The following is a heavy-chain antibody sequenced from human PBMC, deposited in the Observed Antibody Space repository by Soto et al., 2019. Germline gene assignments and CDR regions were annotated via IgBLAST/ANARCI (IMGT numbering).Heavy chain of an antibody. J-gene: IGHJ3*02. V-gene: IGHV1-18*01. CDR3: ARVELGYCSSTSCYYAFDI. CDR2: ISAYNGNT. Sequence: QVQLVQSGAEVKKPGASVKVSCKASGYTCTSYGISWVRQAPGQGLEWMGWISAYNGNTNYAQKLQGRVTMTTDTSTSTAYMELRSLRSDDTAVHYCARVELGYCSSTSCYYAFDIWGQGTMVTVSS. CDR1: GYTCTSYG. D-gene: IGHD2-2*01.